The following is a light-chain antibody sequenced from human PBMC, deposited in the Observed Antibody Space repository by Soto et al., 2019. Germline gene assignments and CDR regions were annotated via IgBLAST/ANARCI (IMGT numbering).Light chain of an antibody. CDR1: SSNIGKNA. Sequence: QSVLTQPPSVSEAPGQRVTISCSGSSSNIGKNAVNWYQKFPGKAPKLLIYYDDVLPSGVSDRFSGSKSGTSASLAISGLQSEDEAAYFCAAWDDGLNGPLFGGGTKVTVL. J-gene: IGLJ2*01. CDR3: AAWDDGLNGPL. CDR2: YDD. V-gene: IGLV1-36*01.